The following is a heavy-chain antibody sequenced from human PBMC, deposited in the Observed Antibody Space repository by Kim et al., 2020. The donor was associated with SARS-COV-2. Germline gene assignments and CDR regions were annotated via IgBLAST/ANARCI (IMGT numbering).Heavy chain of an antibody. V-gene: IGHV3-30*04. D-gene: IGHD5-18*01. CDR1: GFTFSSYA. CDR2: ISYDGSNK. Sequence: GGSLRLSCAASGFTFSSYAMHWVRQAPGKGLEWVAVISYDGSNKYYADSVKGRFTISRDNSKNTLYLQMNSLRAEDTAVYYCARDAVIQLWLLVGYMDVWGKGTTVTVSS. J-gene: IGHJ6*03. CDR3: ARDAVIQLWLLVGYMDV.